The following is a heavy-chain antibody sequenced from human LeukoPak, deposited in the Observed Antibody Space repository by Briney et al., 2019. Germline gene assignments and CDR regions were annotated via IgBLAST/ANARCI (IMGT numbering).Heavy chain of an antibody. D-gene: IGHD3-10*01. Sequence: GASVKVSCKASGYTFTSYGISWVRQAPGQGLEWMGWISAYNGNTNYAQKLQGRVTMTTDTSTSTAYMELRSLRSDDTAVYYCARDLEYPYYYGSGSYYNPTPFDYWGQGTLVTVSS. CDR3: ARDLEYPYYYGSGSYYNPTPFDY. CDR1: GYTFTSYG. V-gene: IGHV1-18*01. CDR2: ISAYNGNT. J-gene: IGHJ4*02.